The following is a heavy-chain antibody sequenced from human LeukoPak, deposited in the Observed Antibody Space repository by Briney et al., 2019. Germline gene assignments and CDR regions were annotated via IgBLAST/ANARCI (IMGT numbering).Heavy chain of an antibody. Sequence: PSETLSLTCAVYGGSFSGYYWSWIRQPPGEGLEWIGEINHSGSTNYNPSLKSRVTISVDTSKNQFSLKLSSVTAAVTAVYYCASTTGTIPYWFDPWGQGTLVTVSS. J-gene: IGHJ5*02. CDR1: GGSFSGYY. CDR2: INHSGST. V-gene: IGHV4-34*01. CDR3: ASTTGTIPYWFDP. D-gene: IGHD1-1*01.